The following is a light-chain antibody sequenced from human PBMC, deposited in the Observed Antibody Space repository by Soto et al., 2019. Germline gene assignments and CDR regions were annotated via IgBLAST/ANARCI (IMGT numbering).Light chain of an antibody. CDR1: SSDVGGYNS. CDR3: SSYAGSNNYV. V-gene: IGLV2-8*01. CDR2: EVS. J-gene: IGLJ1*01. Sequence: QSALTHPPSASGSPGQSVTLSCTGTSSDVGGYNSVSWYQQHPGKAPKLMIYEVSKRPSGVPDRFSGSKSGNTASLTVSGLQAEDEADYYCSSYAGSNNYVFGTGTKVTVL.